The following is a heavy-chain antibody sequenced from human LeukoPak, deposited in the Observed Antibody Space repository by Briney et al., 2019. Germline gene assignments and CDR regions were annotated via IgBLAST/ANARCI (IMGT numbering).Heavy chain of an antibody. CDR1: GYIFSNYW. D-gene: IGHD5-24*01. Sequence: GESLKISCQGSGYIFSNYWIGWVRQIPGKGLEWMGIVSPGDSKTRYSPSFQGQVTISVDKSISTAYLQWSSLKASDTAMYYCAGQGGTYNVGWFDPWGQGTLVTVSS. V-gene: IGHV5-51*01. CDR3: AGQGGTYNVGWFDP. CDR2: VSPGDSKT. J-gene: IGHJ5*02.